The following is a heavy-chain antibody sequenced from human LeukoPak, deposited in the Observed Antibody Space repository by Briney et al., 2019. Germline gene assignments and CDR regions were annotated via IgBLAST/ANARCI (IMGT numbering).Heavy chain of an antibody. CDR1: GFTFSSYW. Sequence: PGGSLRLSCAASGFTFSSYWMSWVRQAPGKGLEWVSVIYSGGSTYYADSVKGRFTISRDNSKNTLYLQMNSLRAEDTAVYYCARDLPPLDIWGQGTMVTVSS. J-gene: IGHJ3*02. V-gene: IGHV3-53*01. CDR3: ARDLPPLDI. CDR2: IYSGGST.